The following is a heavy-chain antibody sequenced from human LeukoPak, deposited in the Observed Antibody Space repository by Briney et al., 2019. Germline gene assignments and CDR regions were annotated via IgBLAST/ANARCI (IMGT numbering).Heavy chain of an antibody. V-gene: IGHV3-7*03. CDR3: ASRAGYTGSWSAFDY. D-gene: IGHD6-13*01. J-gene: IGHJ4*02. Sequence: GRCLRLACTASTPTLNNYWISWVRQPPGNGLEWVAYIKQDGSEKNHVDPVKDRFTISRDNAKNSLYLQMNSLRAEDTAVYYCASRAGYTGSWSAFDYWGQGTLVTVSS. CDR1: TPTLNNYW. CDR2: IKQDGSEK.